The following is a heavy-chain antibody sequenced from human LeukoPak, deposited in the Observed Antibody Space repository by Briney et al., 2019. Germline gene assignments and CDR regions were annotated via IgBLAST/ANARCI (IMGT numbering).Heavy chain of an antibody. CDR3: ARGRSRGGSLGGKFDY. V-gene: IGHV4-34*01. Sequence: MASETLSLTCAVYGGSFSGYYWSWIRQPPGKGLEWIGEINHSGSTNYNPSLKSRVTISVDTSKNQFSLKLSSVTAADTAVYYCARGRSRGGSLGGKFDYWGQGTLVTVSS. CDR1: GGSFSGYY. D-gene: IGHD2-15*01. CDR2: INHSGST. J-gene: IGHJ4*02.